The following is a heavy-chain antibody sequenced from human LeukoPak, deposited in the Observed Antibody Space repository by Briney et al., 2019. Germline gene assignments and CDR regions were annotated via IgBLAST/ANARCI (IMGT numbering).Heavy chain of an antibody. CDR3: ARGGGTIFGVVIQIDY. D-gene: IGHD3-3*01. V-gene: IGHV4-34*01. J-gene: IGHJ4*02. CDR1: GGSFSGYY. CDR2: INHSGST. Sequence: PSETLSLTCAVYGGSFSGYYWSWIRQPPGKGLEWIGEINHSGSTNYNPSLKSRVTISVDTSKNQFSLKLSSVTAADTAVYYCARGGGTIFGVVIQIDYWGQGTLVTVSS.